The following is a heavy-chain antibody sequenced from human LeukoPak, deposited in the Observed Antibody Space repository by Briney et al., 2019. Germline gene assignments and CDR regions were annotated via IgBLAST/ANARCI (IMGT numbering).Heavy chain of an antibody. Sequence: GGSLRLSCAASGFTFSSYAMSWVRQAPGKGLEWVSAISGSGGSTYYADSVKGRFTISRDNSKNTLYLQMNSLRAEDTAVYYCAKGSGSSGWYYYFDYWGQGTLVTVSS. CDR1: GFTFSSYA. CDR3: AKGSGSSGWYYYFDY. D-gene: IGHD6-19*01. J-gene: IGHJ4*02. CDR2: ISGSGGST. V-gene: IGHV3-23*01.